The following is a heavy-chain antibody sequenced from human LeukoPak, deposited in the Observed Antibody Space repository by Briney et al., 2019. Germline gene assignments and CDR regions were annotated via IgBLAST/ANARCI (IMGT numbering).Heavy chain of an antibody. V-gene: IGHV4-34*01. Sequence: PSETLSLTCAVYGVSFSGYYWSWIRQPPGKGLEWIGEINHSGSTNYNPSLKSRVTISVDTSKNQFSLKLSSVTAADTAVYYCARGGRWLQRRGFFDYWGQGTLVTVSS. D-gene: IGHD5-24*01. CDR2: INHSGST. CDR1: GVSFSGYY. J-gene: IGHJ4*02. CDR3: ARGGRWLQRRGFFDY.